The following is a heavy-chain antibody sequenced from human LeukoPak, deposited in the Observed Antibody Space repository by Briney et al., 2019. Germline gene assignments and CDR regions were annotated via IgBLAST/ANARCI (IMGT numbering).Heavy chain of an antibody. D-gene: IGHD5-24*01. CDR1: GFTFSSYA. V-gene: IGHV3-23*01. Sequence: GGSLRLSCTASGFTFSSYAMSWVRQAPGKGLEWVSAISGSGGSTYYADSVKGRFTISRDNSKNTLYLQMNSLRAEDTAVYYCAKSMRWLQSQIDYWGQGTLVTVSS. CDR2: ISGSGGST. CDR3: AKSMRWLQSQIDY. J-gene: IGHJ4*02.